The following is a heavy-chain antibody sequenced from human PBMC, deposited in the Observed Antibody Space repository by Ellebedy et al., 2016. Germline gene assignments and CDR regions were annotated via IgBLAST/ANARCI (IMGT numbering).Heavy chain of an antibody. D-gene: IGHD4-11*01. CDR3: ARQFTVTTWPTDY. CDR2: MNPNSGNT. V-gene: IGHV1-8*01. Sequence: ASVKVSCXASGYTFTSYDINWVRQATGQGLEWMGWMNPNSGNTGYAQKFQGRVTMTRNTSISTAYMELSSLRSEDTAVYYCARQFTVTTWPTDYWGQGTLVTVSS. J-gene: IGHJ4*02. CDR1: GYTFTSYD.